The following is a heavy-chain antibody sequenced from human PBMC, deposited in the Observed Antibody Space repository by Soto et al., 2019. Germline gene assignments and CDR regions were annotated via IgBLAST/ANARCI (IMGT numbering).Heavy chain of an antibody. D-gene: IGHD3-22*01. Sequence: SVKASCKASGYTFTSYYMHWVRQAPGQGLEWMGIINPSGGSTSYAQKFQGRVTMTRDTSTSTVYMELSSLRSEDTAVYYCARAVYYDSSGYYGGGDYWGQGTLVTVSS. CDR1: GYTFTSYY. CDR3: ARAVYYDSSGYYGGGDY. V-gene: IGHV1-46*01. CDR2: INPSGGST. J-gene: IGHJ4*02.